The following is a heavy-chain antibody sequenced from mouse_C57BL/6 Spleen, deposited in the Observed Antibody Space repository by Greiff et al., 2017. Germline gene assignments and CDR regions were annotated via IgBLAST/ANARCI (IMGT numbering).Heavy chain of an antibody. J-gene: IGHJ2*01. Sequence: QVQLQQSGAELMKPGASVKLSCKATGYTFTGYWIEWVKQRPGHGLEWIGEILTGSGSTNYNEKFKGKATFTADTSSNTAYMQLSSLTTEDSAIXYCARRFYDGYYGYYFDYWGQGTTLTVSS. CDR3: ARRFYDGYYGYYFDY. CDR2: ILTGSGST. V-gene: IGHV1-9*01. CDR1: GYTFTGYW. D-gene: IGHD2-3*01.